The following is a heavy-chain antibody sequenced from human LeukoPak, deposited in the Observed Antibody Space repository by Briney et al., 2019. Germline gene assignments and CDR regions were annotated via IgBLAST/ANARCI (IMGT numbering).Heavy chain of an antibody. D-gene: IGHD3-3*01. J-gene: IGHJ3*02. V-gene: IGHV4-30-4*08. CDR1: GGSISSGDYY. Sequence: SQTLSLTCTVSGGSISSGDYYWRWIRQPPGKGLEWIGYIYYSGSTYYNPSLKSRVTISVDTSKNQFSLKLSSVTAADTAVYYCARTGRGYYDFWSGYPRAAFDIWGQGTMVTVSS. CDR2: IYYSGST. CDR3: ARTGRGYYDFWSGYPRAAFDI.